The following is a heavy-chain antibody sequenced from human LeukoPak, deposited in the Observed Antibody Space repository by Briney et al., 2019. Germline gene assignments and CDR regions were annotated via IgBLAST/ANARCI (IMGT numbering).Heavy chain of an antibody. D-gene: IGHD4-23*01. CDR3: ARGLYGGKPKRYNYYYGMDV. V-gene: IGHV4-39*01. J-gene: IGHJ6*02. Sequence: SETLSLTCTVSGGSISSSSYYWGWIRQPPGKGLEWIGSIYYSGSTYYNPSLKSRVTISVDTSKNQFSLKLSSVTAADTAVYYCARGLYGGKPKRYNYYYGMDVWGQGTTVTVSS. CDR1: GGSISSSSYY. CDR2: IYYSGST.